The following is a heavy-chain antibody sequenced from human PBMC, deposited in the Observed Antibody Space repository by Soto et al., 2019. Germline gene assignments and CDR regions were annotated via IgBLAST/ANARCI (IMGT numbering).Heavy chain of an antibody. V-gene: IGHV3-74*01. CDR2: IESDGRGT. CDR1: GFTFSTSW. D-gene: IGHD2-8*01. J-gene: IGHJ5*02. Sequence: EVQLVESGGGLVQPGGSLRLSCAASGFTFSTSWMHWVRQAPGKGLVWVSRIESDGRGTTYADSVKGRFTISRDNAKNTLYLQMNNLRAEDPAVYYCARDSMKGRFDPWGQGTLVTVSS. CDR3: ARDSMKGRFDP.